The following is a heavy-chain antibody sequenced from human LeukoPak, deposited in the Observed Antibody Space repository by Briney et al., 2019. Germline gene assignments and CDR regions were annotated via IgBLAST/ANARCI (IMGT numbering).Heavy chain of an antibody. V-gene: IGHV4-30-4*01. D-gene: IGHD4-17*01. J-gene: IGHJ5*02. Sequence: PSETLSLTCTVSGGSMSSGDYYWSWLRQPPGKGLEWIGNTHYSGSTYYNPSLKSRVTMSLDMAKNQFSLRLSSVTAADTAVYYGARDQCGDYVRWFDPWGQGTLVTVSS. CDR1: GGSMSSGDYY. CDR2: THYSGST. CDR3: ARDQCGDYVRWFDP.